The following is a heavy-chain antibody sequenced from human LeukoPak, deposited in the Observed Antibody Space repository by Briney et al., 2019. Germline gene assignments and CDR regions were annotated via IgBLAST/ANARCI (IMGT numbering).Heavy chain of an antibody. V-gene: IGHV5-51*01. J-gene: IGHJ4*02. Sequence: GESLKISCKGSGFRFTSYWIGWVRPMPEKGLEWMGFIYPGDSDIRYSPSFQGQVTMSADKSISTAYLQWSSLKASDTAIYYCARYTSDPFYFDYWGQGTLVTVSS. D-gene: IGHD3-22*01. CDR2: IYPGDSDI. CDR1: GFRFTSYW. CDR3: ARYTSDPFYFDY.